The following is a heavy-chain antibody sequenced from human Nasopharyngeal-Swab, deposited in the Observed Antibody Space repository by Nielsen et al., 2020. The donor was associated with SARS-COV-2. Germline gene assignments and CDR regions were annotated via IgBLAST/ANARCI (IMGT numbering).Heavy chain of an antibody. V-gene: IGHV3-48*03. CDR1: GFGFSNYE. J-gene: IGHJ5*02. Sequence: GESLKISCAASGFGFSNYEMNWVRQAPGKGLEWVSYISSSGSTIYYADSVKGRFTISRDNAKNSLYLQMNSLRAEDTAVYYCARKGLYDSSGYPFDPWGQGTLVTVSS. CDR3: ARKGLYDSSGYPFDP. D-gene: IGHD3-22*01. CDR2: ISSSGSTI.